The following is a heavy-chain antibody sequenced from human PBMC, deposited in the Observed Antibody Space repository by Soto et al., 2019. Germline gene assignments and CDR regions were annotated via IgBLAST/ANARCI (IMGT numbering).Heavy chain of an antibody. Sequence: SETLSLTCTFSCASLTSSSYYWDWVRQPPGKGLEWIGTIYYSGDTYYNPSLKSHVTISVDPSNNQFSLRLSSVTAADTALYFCAGGSGSYHFPDIWGQGALVTVSS. V-gene: IGHV4-39*01. J-gene: IGHJ4*02. CDR1: CASLTSSSYY. CDR3: AGGSGSYHFPDI. D-gene: IGHD3-22*01. CDR2: IYYSGDT.